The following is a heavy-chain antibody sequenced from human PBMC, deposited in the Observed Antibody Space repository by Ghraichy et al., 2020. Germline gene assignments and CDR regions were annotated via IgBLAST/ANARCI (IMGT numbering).Heavy chain of an antibody. V-gene: IGHV3-48*02. CDR3: ARDVYIAAAKGYYYYYYMDV. D-gene: IGHD6-13*01. Sequence: GESLNISCAASGFTFSSYSMNWVRQAPGKGLEWVSYISSSSSTIYYADSVKGRFTISRDNAKNSLYLQMNSLRDEDTAVYYCARDVYIAAAKGYYYYYYMDVWGKGTTVTVSS. J-gene: IGHJ6*03. CDR2: ISSSSSTI. CDR1: GFTFSSYS.